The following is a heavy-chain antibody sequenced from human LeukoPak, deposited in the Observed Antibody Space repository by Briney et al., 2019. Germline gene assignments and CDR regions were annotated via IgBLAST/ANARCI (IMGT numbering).Heavy chain of an antibody. D-gene: IGHD6-19*01. V-gene: IGHV4-38-2*02. CDR2: IYHSGST. CDR3: ARRFNSVWYFDY. CDR1: GYSISSGYY. Sequence: SETLSLTCTVSGYSISSGYYWGWIRQPPGKGLEWIGSIYHSGSTYYNPSLKSRVTISVDTSKNQFSLKLSSVTATDTAVYYCARRFNSVWYFDYWGQGTLVTVSS. J-gene: IGHJ4*02.